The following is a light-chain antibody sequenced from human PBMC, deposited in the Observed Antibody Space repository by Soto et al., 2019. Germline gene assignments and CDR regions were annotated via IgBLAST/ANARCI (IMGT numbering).Light chain of an antibody. CDR3: QQYGSSIT. CDR1: RSLDSGQ. V-gene: IGKV3-20*01. Sequence: IVLTQSPGTLSLSPGESATLSCRASRSLDSGQLAWYQQKVGRAPRLLIHDAFMRATGIPDRFSGSGSGTDFTLTISRLEPEDFAVYYCQQYGSSITFGQGTRLEIK. J-gene: IGKJ5*01. CDR2: DAF.